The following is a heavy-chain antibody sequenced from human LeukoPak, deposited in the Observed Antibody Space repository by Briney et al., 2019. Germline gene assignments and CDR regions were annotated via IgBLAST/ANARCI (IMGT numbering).Heavy chain of an antibody. CDR1: GGSFSGYY. CDR2: INHRGST. V-gene: IGHV4-34*01. CDR3: ARGNRWDYRRYYYYMDV. D-gene: IGHD4-11*01. J-gene: IGHJ6*03. Sequence: PSETLSLTCAVYGGSFSGYYWSWIRQPPGKGLEWIGEINHRGSTNYNPSLKSRVTISVDTSKNKFSLRRTSVTAADTAVYYWARGNRWDYRRYYYYMDVWGKGTTVSVSS.